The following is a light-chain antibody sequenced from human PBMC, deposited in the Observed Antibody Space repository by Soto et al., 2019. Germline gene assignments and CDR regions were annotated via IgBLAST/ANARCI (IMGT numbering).Light chain of an antibody. CDR3: QQYGSSPTWT. Sequence: EIVLTQSPGTLSLGPVERATLSCRPRQSVSSSYLAWYQQKPGQAPRPLIYGASSRATGIPDRLSGSGSGTDFTLTISRLEPEDFAVYYCQQYGSSPTWTFGQGTKVDIK. V-gene: IGKV3-20*01. J-gene: IGKJ1*01. CDR2: GAS. CDR1: QSVSSSY.